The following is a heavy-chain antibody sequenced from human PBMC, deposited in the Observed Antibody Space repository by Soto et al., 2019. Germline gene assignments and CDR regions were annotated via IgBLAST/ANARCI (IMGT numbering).Heavy chain of an antibody. CDR1: GFSLRTDAMC. CDR2: IDWDNDK. CDR3: ARTRLQKYSSGWSANFDY. Sequence: ESGPTLVNPTQTLTLTCTFSGFSLRTDAMCVSWIRQPPGKALEWLARIDWDNDKYYSTSLKTRLTISKDTSKNQVVLTMTNMDPVDTGTYYCARTRLQKYSSGWSANFDYWGQGTLVTVSS. D-gene: IGHD6-19*01. V-gene: IGHV2-70*11. J-gene: IGHJ4*02.